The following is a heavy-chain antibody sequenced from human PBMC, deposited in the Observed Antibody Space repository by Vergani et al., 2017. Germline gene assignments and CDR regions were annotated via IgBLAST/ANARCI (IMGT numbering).Heavy chain of an antibody. CDR3: AREYSSSFYDYYYMDV. CDR2: ISGYNGNT. CDR1: GYTFTSYG. D-gene: IGHD6-6*01. V-gene: IGHV1-18*01. J-gene: IGHJ6*03. Sequence: QVQLVQSGAEVNKPGASVKVSCKASGYTFTSYGISWVRQAPGQGLEWMGWISGYNGNTNYAQKLQGRVTMTTDTSTSTAYMELRRLRSDGTAVYYCAREYSSSFYDYYYMDVWGKGTTVTVSS.